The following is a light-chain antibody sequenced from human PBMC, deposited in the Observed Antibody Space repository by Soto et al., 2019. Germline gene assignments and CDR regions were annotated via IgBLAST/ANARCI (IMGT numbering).Light chain of an antibody. Sequence: IVLTQSPATLSLWPGETAILSCRASQSVSSYLSWYQQKPGQAPRLLIYDASSRAPGVPARFSGSGSGTDFTLTISSLEPGDFALYYCQQRSSWITFGQGTRLEIE. V-gene: IGKV3-11*01. CDR1: QSVSSY. CDR3: QQRSSWIT. J-gene: IGKJ5*01. CDR2: DAS.